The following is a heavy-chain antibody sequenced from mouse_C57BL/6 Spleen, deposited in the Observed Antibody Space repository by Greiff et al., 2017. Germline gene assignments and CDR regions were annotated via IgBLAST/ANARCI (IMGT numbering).Heavy chain of an antibody. CDR1: GFTFSSYA. D-gene: IGHD1-1*01. V-gene: IGHV5-4*01. CDR2: ISDGGSYT. Sequence: EVKLQESGGGLVKPGGSLKLSCAASGFTFSSYAMSWVRQTPEKRLEWVATISDGGSYTYYPDNVKGRFTISRDNAKNNLYLQMSHLKSEDTAMYYCAREDYYGSTHWGQGTTLTVSS. CDR3: AREDYYGSTH. J-gene: IGHJ2*01.